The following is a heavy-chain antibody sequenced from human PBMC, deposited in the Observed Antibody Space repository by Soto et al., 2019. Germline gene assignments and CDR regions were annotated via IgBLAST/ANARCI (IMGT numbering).Heavy chain of an antibody. CDR1: GFTFDDYA. D-gene: IGHD6-13*01. CDR2: ISWNSGSI. CDR3: AKDTGFIAAAGRLWYFDL. V-gene: IGHV3-9*01. J-gene: IGHJ2*01. Sequence: PGGSLRLSCAASGFTFDDYAMHWVRQAPGKGLEWVSGISWNSGSIGYADSVKGRFTISRDNAKNSLYLQMNSLRAEDTALYYCAKDTGFIAAAGRLWYFDLWGRGTRVTVAS.